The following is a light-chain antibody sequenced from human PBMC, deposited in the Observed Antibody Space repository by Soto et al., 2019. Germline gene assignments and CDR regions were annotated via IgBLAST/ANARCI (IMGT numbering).Light chain of an antibody. CDR2: KTS. CDR3: QQYYSYSWT. CDR1: ESISSW. Sequence: DLQMTQSPSTLSASVGDRVTITCRASESISSWLAWYQQKPGKAPKLLIYKTSSLESGVPSRFSGSGFGTEFTLTISSLQPDDFATYYCQQYYSYSWTFGQGTKVEIK. V-gene: IGKV1-5*03. J-gene: IGKJ1*01.